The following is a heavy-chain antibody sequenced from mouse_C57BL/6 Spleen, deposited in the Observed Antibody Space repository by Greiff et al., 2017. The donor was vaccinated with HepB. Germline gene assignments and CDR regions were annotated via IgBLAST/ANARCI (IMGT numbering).Heavy chain of an antibody. D-gene: IGHD2-4*01. CDR3: ARHDDYDDEGFDY. Sequence: EVNVVESGGGLVKPGGSLKLSCAASGFTFSSYTMSWVRQTPEKRLEWVATISGGGGNTYYPDSVKGRFTISRDNAKNTLYLQMSSLRSEDTALYYCARHDDYDDEGFDYWGQGTTLTVSS. V-gene: IGHV5-9*01. J-gene: IGHJ2*01. CDR2: ISGGGGNT. CDR1: GFTFSSYT.